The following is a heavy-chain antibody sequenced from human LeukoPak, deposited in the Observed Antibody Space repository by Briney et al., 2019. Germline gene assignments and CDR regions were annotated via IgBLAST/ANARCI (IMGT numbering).Heavy chain of an antibody. J-gene: IGHJ4*02. CDR1: TFTFSNFW. V-gene: IGHV3-74*01. CDR2: INSDGSST. CDR3: VRELRGYNYGYCDY. D-gene: IGHD5-18*01. Sequence: GGTLRLSCLASTFTFSNFWMHWVRQAPGKGLVWVSRINSDGSSTNFAHSVRGPFTVSRDNAKNTLYLQKNSLIDDDTAVYCCVRELRGYNYGYCDYWGQGTLVTVSS.